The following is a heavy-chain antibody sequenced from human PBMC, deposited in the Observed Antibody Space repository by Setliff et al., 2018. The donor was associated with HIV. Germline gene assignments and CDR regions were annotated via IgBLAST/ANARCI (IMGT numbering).Heavy chain of an antibody. CDR2: IFYSGNT. D-gene: IGHD6-19*01. J-gene: IGHJ4*02. Sequence: SETLSLTCNVSRVSIGSARYYWAWIRQSPGNRLEWIGTIFYSGNTYYNPSLKARAAIWIDTSKNQFSLRLTSVTAADTAVYYCARHGRQCSGVFYAQACDFEYWGQGVLVTVSS. CDR3: ARHGRQCSGVFYAQACDFEY. CDR1: RVSIGSARYY. V-gene: IGHV4-39*01.